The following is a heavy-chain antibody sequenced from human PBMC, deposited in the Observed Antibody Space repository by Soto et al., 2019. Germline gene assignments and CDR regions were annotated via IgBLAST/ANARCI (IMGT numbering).Heavy chain of an antibody. V-gene: IGHV4-59*08. Sequence: QVQLQESGPGLVKPSETLSLTCTVSGGSISSYYWSWIRQPPGKGLEWIGYIYYSGSTNYNPSLKSRVTISVDTSKNQFSLKLSSVTAADTAVYYCASGSNWFDPWGQGTLFTVSS. J-gene: IGHJ5*02. CDR2: IYYSGST. D-gene: IGHD1-26*01. CDR1: GGSISSYY. CDR3: ASGSNWFDP.